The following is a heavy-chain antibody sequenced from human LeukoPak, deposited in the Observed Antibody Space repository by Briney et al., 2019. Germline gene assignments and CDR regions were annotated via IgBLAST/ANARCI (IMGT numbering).Heavy chain of an antibody. Sequence: PSETLSLTCTVSGASITTNYWTWSLHPPRKRREWSGYINNSGSTNYYHSLNSRGTISLDTSRNQFSLRLSSVTAADTAVDFYAREYSTSSERDYFDYWGQGSLVTVSS. J-gene: IGHJ4*02. CDR1: GASITTNY. V-gene: IGHV4-59*01. CDR3: AREYSTSSERDYFDY. CDR2: INNSGST. D-gene: IGHD6-6*01.